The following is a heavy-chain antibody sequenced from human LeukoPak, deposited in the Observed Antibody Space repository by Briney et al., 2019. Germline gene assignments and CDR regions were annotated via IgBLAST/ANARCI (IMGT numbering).Heavy chain of an antibody. J-gene: IGHJ3*01. V-gene: IGHV3-74*01. CDR1: GFTFSNYW. Sequence: PGGSLRLSCAASGFTFSNYWVHWVRQAAGKGLLWVSRINSDGTSTSHADFVEGRFSISRDNAKNTVSLQMNSLRAEDTAVYYCVTLTTAVSEHAFGLWGQGTVVTVSS. D-gene: IGHD4-23*01. CDR3: VTLTTAVSEHAFGL. CDR2: INSDGTST.